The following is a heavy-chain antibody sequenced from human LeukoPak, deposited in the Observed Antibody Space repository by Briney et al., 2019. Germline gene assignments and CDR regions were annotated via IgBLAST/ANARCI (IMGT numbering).Heavy chain of an antibody. CDR2: IRQDGSEK. CDR1: GFTFTYYW. Sequence: GGSLRLSCAASGFTFTYYWTSWVRQAPGKGLEWVANIRQDGSEKYYVDSVRGRFTISRDNAKNSLYLQMNSLRAEDTAVYYCARGGAAAPFDYWGQGTLVTVSS. J-gene: IGHJ4*02. CDR3: ARGGAAAPFDY. V-gene: IGHV3-7*01. D-gene: IGHD6-13*01.